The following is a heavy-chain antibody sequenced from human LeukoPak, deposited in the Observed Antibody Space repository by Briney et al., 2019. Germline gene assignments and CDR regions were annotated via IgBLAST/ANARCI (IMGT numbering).Heavy chain of an antibody. J-gene: IGHJ6*02. V-gene: IGHV5-51*01. Sequence: GESLKISCKGSGYSFTNYWIGWVRQTPEKGLEWMGIIYPGDSDTKYSPSFQGQVTISADKSISTAYLQWSSLRASDTAMYYCATATVVTPDYYYYYGMDVWGQGTTVTVSS. CDR1: GYSFTNYW. CDR2: IYPGDSDT. CDR3: ATATVVTPDYYYYYGMDV. D-gene: IGHD4-23*01.